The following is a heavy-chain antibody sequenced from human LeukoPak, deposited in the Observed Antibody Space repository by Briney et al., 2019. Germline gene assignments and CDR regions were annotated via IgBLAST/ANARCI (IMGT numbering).Heavy chain of an antibody. CDR3: ALTTVTEI. D-gene: IGHD4-17*01. Sequence: GASVNVSCKASGGTFSSYAISGVRQAPGQGLEWMGGIIPIFGTANYAQRFQGRVTITADESRSTAYMELSSLRSEDTAVYYCALTTVTEIWGQVTLVTVSS. J-gene: IGHJ4*02. CDR2: IIPIFGTA. CDR1: GGTFSSYA. V-gene: IGHV1-69*13.